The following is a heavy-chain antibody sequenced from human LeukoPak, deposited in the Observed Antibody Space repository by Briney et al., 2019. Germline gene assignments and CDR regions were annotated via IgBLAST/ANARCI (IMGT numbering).Heavy chain of an antibody. J-gene: IGHJ2*01. CDR1: GGSISSTDYY. D-gene: IGHD4-17*01. CDR3: ARNSHGRFSSGAPRYFDL. V-gene: IGHV4-39*07. CDR2: IYHSGST. Sequence: SETLSLTCVVSGGSISSTDYYWGWIRQPPGKGLEWIGNIYHSGSTYYNPSLRSRVTISVDTSKNQFSLKLSSVTAADTAVYYCARNSHGRFSSGAPRYFDLWGRGTLVTVSS.